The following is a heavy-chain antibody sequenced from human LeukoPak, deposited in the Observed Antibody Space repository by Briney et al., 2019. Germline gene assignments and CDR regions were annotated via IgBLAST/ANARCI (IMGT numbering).Heavy chain of an antibody. CDR1: GFTFSSYW. D-gene: IGHD3-22*01. Sequence: GGSLRLSYAASGFTFSSYWMSWVRQAPGKGLEWVANIKQDGSEKYYVDSVKGRFTISRDNAKNSLYLQMNSLRAEDTAVYYCARFPASYDSSGYYQDGGAFDIWGQGTMVTVSS. CDR3: ARFPASYDSSGYYQDGGAFDI. V-gene: IGHV3-7*01. CDR2: IKQDGSEK. J-gene: IGHJ3*02.